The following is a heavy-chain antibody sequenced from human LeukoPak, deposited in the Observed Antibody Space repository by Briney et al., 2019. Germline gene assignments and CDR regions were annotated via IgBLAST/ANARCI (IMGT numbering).Heavy chain of an antibody. CDR3: SRASYYDNSGYPNDY. CDR2: IRSKAYGATT. J-gene: IGHJ4*02. Sequence: PGGSLRLSCTASGFTFGNYPMSWFRQAPGKGLECIGFIRSKAYGATTEYAASVKGRFIISRDDSESLAYLQLNSLETEDSAIYYCSRASYYDNSGYPNDYWGQGTLVTVSS. V-gene: IGHV3-49*03. D-gene: IGHD3-22*01. CDR1: GFTFGNYP.